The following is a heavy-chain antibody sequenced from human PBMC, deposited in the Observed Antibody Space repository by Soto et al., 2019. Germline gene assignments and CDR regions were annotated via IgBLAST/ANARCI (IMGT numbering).Heavy chain of an antibody. Sequence: SETLSLTCAVYGGSFSSGDYYWSWIRQPPGKGLEWIGYIYYSGSTYYNPSLKSRVTISVDTSKNQFSLKLSSVTAADTAVYYCARVGGFGATTIDYWGQGTLVTVSS. J-gene: IGHJ4*02. CDR2: IYYSGST. V-gene: IGHV4-30-4*01. CDR3: ARVGGFGATTIDY. CDR1: GGSFSSGDYY. D-gene: IGHD3-10*01.